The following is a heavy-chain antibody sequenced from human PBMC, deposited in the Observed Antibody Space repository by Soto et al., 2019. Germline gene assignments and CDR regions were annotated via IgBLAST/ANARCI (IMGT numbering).Heavy chain of an antibody. CDR1: GYTFTSTY. V-gene: IGHV1-46*01. Sequence: QVHLVQSGAEVKKPGASVKVSCKASGYTFTSTYMHWVRQAPGQGLEWMGVIDPNGGRTIYAEKFQGRLTLTRDTSTATDYMQLSSLRPEDTAMYFCARDQSYNDLYWWLHTWGQGTLVTVSS. CDR3: ARDQSYNDLYWWLHT. D-gene: IGHD3-22*01. J-gene: IGHJ1*01. CDR2: IDPNGGRT.